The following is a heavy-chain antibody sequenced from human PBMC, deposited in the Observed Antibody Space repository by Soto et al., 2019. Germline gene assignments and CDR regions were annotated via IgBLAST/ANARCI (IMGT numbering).Heavy chain of an antibody. CDR2: IHDVGST. J-gene: IGHJ5*02. D-gene: IGHD3-9*01. CDR3: AGQWAAGYGAFDP. Sequence: QVKLQESGPGLEKPSGTLSLTCAVSGGSISNNRWWTWVRQAPGKGLEGIGEIHDVGSTNYNLSLKSRATVSIDRSKNQFSLEMRAVTAADTAVYYCAGQWAAGYGAFDPWGQGTLVTVSS. CDR1: GGSISNNRW. V-gene: IGHV4-4*02.